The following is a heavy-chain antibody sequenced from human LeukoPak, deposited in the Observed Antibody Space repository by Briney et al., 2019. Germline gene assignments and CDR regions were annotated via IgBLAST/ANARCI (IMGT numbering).Heavy chain of an antibody. J-gene: IGHJ3*02. CDR3: ARHSEGPVNDAFDI. CDR2: LSSSGRYT. V-gene: IGHV3-11*03. CDR1: GFSFSEYY. D-gene: IGHD2-2*01. Sequence: GGSLRLSCAASGFSFSEYYMTWIRHAPGKGLEWVSNLSSSGRYTNYADSVGGRFTISRDNAKKSLYLQMNSLRAEDTAVYYCARHSEGPVNDAFDIWGQGTKVTVSS.